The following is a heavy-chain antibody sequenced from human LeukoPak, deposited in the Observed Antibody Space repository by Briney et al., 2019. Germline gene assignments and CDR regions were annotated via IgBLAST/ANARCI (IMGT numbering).Heavy chain of an antibody. V-gene: IGHV4-59*01. CDR2: IYYSGST. CDR1: GGSISSYY. J-gene: IGHJ4*02. CDR3: ARDILGSYGSY. D-gene: IGHD1-26*01. Sequence: SETLSLTCTVSGGSISSYYWSWIRQPPGKGLEWIGYIYYSGSTNYNPSLKSRVTISVDTSKNQFSLKLSSVTAADTAVYYCARDILGSYGSYWGQGTLVTVSS.